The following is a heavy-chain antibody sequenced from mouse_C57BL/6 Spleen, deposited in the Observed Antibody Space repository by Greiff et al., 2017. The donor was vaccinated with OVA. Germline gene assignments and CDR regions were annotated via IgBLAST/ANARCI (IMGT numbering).Heavy chain of an antibody. CDR3: ARHEDGSYGKPHWYVDV. CDR1: GYTFTEYT. V-gene: IGHV1-62-2*01. CDR2: FYPGSGSI. Sequence: QVQLKESGAELVKPGASVKLSCKASGYTFTEYTIHWVKQRSGQGLEWIGWFYPGSGSIKYNEKFKDKATLTADKSSSTVYMELSRLTSEDSAVYFCARHEDGSYGKPHWYVDVWGTGTTVTVSS. D-gene: IGHD1-1*01. J-gene: IGHJ1*03.